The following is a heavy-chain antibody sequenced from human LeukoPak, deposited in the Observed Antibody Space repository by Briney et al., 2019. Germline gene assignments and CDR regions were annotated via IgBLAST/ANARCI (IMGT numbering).Heavy chain of an antibody. Sequence: SETLSLTCTVSGGSISSSGYYWSWIRQPPGKGLEWIGEINHSGSTNYNPSLKSRVTISVDTSKNQFSLKLSSVTAADTAVYYCARGAYGDYPFDYWGQGTLVTVSS. V-gene: IGHV4-39*07. D-gene: IGHD4-17*01. CDR1: GGSISSSGYY. CDR3: ARGAYGDYPFDY. CDR2: INHSGST. J-gene: IGHJ4*02.